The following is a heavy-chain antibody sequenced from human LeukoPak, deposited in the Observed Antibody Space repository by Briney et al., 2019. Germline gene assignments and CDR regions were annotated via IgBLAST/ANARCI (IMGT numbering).Heavy chain of an antibody. CDR1: GGSISSSSYY. D-gene: IGHD2-15*01. CDR2: IYYSGST. J-gene: IGHJ4*02. CDR3: ARPSPRYCSGGSCYPGTAFDY. Sequence: PSETLSLTCTVSGGSISSSSYYWGWIRQPPGKGLEWIGSIYYSGSTYYNPSLKSRVTISVDTSKNQFSLKLSSVTAADTAVYYCARPSPRYCSGGSCYPGTAFDYWGQGTLVTVSS. V-gene: IGHV4-39*01.